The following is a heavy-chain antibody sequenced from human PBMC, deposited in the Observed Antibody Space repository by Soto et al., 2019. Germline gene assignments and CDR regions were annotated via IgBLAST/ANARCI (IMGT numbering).Heavy chain of an antibody. CDR1: GFTFSTYT. CDR2: ISSSGSHM. Sequence: ESVGGLVKPGGSLRVSCAASGFTFSTYTMNWVRQAPGKGLEWVSSISSSGSHMYYADSVKGRFTISRDNAKNSLFLQMNSLTAEDTAVYYCAREVRRGWFDPWGQGTLVTVSS. V-gene: IGHV3-21*01. J-gene: IGHJ5*02. CDR3: AREVRRGWFDP.